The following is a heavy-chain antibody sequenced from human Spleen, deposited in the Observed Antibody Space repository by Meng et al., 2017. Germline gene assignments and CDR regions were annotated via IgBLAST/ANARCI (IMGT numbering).Heavy chain of an antibody. CDR1: GVSITSNNW. J-gene: IGHJ4*02. CDR3: LRGSGGSV. D-gene: IGHD3-10*01. Sequence: QVQLRESGPGLVKPSETLSLSCAVTGVSITSNNWWSWVRQPPGKGLEWVGEIPHRGSAAYNPSLKSRVSMSIDISKNQFSLRLTSVTAADTAVYYCLRGSGGSVWGQGTLVTVSS. V-gene: IGHV4-4*02. CDR2: IPHRGSA.